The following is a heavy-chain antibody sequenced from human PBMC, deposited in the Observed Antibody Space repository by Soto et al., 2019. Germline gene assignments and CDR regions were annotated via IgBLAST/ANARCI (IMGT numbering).Heavy chain of an antibody. CDR2: ISTSGSTI. CDR3: ARENRPAGMDV. J-gene: IGHJ6*02. CDR1: RFTFSSYE. Sequence: EVQLVESGGGLAQPGGSLRLSCTASRFTFSSYEMIWIRQAPGKGLEWVSYISTSGSTIYYADSVKGRFTISRDNAKNSLYLQMNSLRVEDTAVYYCARENRPAGMDVWCQGTTVTVSS. V-gene: IGHV3-48*03.